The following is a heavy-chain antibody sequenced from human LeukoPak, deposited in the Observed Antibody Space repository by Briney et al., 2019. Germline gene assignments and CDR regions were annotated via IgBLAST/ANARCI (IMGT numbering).Heavy chain of an antibody. D-gene: IGHD1-26*01. V-gene: IGHV1-69*05. CDR1: GGTFSSYA. CDR3: ARELIVGAVDY. J-gene: IGHJ4*02. CDR2: IIPIFGTA. Sequence: GASVRVSCKASGGTFSSYAISWVRQAPGQGLEWMGRIIPIFGTANYAQKFQGRVTITTDESTSTAYMELSSLRSEDTAVYYCARELIVGAVDYWGQGTLVTVSS.